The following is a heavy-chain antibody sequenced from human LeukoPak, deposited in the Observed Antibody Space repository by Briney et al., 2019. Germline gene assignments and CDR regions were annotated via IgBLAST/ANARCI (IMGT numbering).Heavy chain of an antibody. D-gene: IGHD5-18*01. Sequence: GGSLRLSCAASGFTFSSYNMNWVRQAPGKGLEWVSYISSSSGTIYYADFVKGRFTISRDNAKNSLYLQVNSLRAEDTAVYYCARARWHTAIDWGQGTLVTVSS. CDR3: ARARWHTAID. V-gene: IGHV3-48*01. J-gene: IGHJ4*02. CDR1: GFTFSSYN. CDR2: ISSSSGTI.